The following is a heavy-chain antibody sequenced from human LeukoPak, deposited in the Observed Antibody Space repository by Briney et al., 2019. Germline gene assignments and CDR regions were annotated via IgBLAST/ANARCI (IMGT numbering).Heavy chain of an antibody. J-gene: IGHJ5*02. CDR3: ARDYRYCSSTSCYLSGNWFDP. D-gene: IGHD2-2*01. Sequence: ASVKVSCKASGYTFTGYYMHWVRQAPGQGLEWMGWINPNSGGTNYAQKFQGRVTMTRDTSISTAYMELSRLRSDDTAVYYCARDYRYCSSTSCYLSGNWFDPWGQGTLVTVSS. CDR2: INPNSGGT. CDR1: GYTFTGYY. V-gene: IGHV1-2*02.